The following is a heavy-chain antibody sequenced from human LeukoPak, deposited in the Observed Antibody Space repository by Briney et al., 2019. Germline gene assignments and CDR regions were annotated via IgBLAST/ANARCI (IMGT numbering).Heavy chain of an antibody. V-gene: IGHV3-66*01. CDR2: IYSGGST. J-gene: IGHJ6*02. CDR1: GFTVSSNY. Sequence: GGSLRLSCAVSGFTVSSNYMSWVRQAPGKGLEWVSVIYSGGSTYYADSVKGRFTISRDNSKNTLYLQMNSLRAEDTAVFYCAKSMSGAVAGAYYYYYYGMDVWGQGTTVTVSS. D-gene: IGHD6-19*01. CDR3: AKSMSGAVAGAYYYYYYGMDV.